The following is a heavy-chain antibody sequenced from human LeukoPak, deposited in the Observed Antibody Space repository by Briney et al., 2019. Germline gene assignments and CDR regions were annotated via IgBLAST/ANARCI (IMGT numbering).Heavy chain of an antibody. CDR1: GGSFSGYY. CDR3: AREGDKYANWFDT. J-gene: IGHJ5*02. D-gene: IGHD2-8*01. CDR2: IYHSGST. V-gene: IGHV4-34*11. Sequence: SSETLSLTCAVYGGSFSGYYWGWIRQPPGKGLEWIGSIYHSGSTYYNPSLKSRVTISVDTSKNQFSLNLSSVTAADTAMYYCAREGDKYANWFDTWGQGTLVTVSS.